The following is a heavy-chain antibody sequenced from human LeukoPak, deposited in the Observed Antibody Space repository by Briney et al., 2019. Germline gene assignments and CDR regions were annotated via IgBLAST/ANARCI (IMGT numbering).Heavy chain of an antibody. CDR1: GFTFSDYY. J-gene: IGHJ5*02. Sequence: GGSLRLSCAASGFTFSDYYMSWIRQAPGKGLEWVSYISSSGSTIYYADSVKGRFTISRDNAKNSLYLQMNSLRAEDTAVYYCARPLMYYYAPSWFDPWGQGTLVTVSS. CDR3: ARPLMYYYAPSWFDP. CDR2: ISSSGSTI. D-gene: IGHD3-10*01. V-gene: IGHV3-11*01.